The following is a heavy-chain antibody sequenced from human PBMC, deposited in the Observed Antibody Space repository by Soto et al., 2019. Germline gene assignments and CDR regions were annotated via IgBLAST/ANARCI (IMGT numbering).Heavy chain of an antibody. CDR3: AAPSFFSYKGYFDY. CDR1: GGIFNSYA. J-gene: IGHJ4*02. Sequence: ASVKVSCKASGGIFNSYAISWVRQAPGQGLEWMGGIIPIFGTANYAQKFQGRVTIIADKSTSTAYMELSSLRSEDTAVYYCAAPSFFSYKGYFDYWGQGTLVTVSS. D-gene: IGHD1-1*01. CDR2: IIPIFGTA. V-gene: IGHV1-69*06.